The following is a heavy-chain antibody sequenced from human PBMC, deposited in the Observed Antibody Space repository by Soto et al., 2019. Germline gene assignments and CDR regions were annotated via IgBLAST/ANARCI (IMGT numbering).Heavy chain of an antibody. J-gene: IGHJ6*02. D-gene: IGHD6-13*01. Sequence: ASVKVSCKASGYTFTGYYMHWVRQAPGQGLEWMGWINPNSGGTNYAQKFQGWVTMTRDTSISTAYMELSRLRSDDTAVYYCARDNPGLGGVSGAAGGNYYYYYGMDVWGQGTTVTVSS. V-gene: IGHV1-2*04. CDR2: INPNSGGT. CDR3: ARDNPGLGGVSGAAGGNYYYYYGMDV. CDR1: GYTFTGYY.